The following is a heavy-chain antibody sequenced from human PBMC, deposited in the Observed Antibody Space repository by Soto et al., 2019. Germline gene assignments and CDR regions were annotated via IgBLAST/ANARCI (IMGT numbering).Heavy chain of an antibody. D-gene: IGHD3-22*01. Sequence: SETLSLTCTVSGDSISGYYWSWIRQPPGKGLEWIGYIYESGSINYKPSLKSRVTMSIDTSKNQFSLKLISVTAADTAVYYCARSGRSGYYYYYGMDVWGQGTTVTISS. J-gene: IGHJ6*02. V-gene: IGHV4-59*01. CDR1: GDSISGYY. CDR2: IYESGSI. CDR3: ARSGRSGYYYYYGMDV.